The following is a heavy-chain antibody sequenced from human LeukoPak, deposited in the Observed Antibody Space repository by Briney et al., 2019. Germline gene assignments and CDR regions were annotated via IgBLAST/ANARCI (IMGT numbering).Heavy chain of an antibody. D-gene: IGHD3-10*01. J-gene: IGHJ4*02. CDR1: GFTFSSYG. CDR3: AKEDYDGSGSYLGY. CDR2: ISYDGSNK. V-gene: IGHV3-30*18. Sequence: PGRSLRLSCAASGFTFSSYGMHWVRQAPGKGLEWVAVISYDGSNKYYSDSVKGRFTISRDNSKNTLYLQMNSLRAEDTAVYHCAKEDYDGSGSYLGYWGQGILVTVSS.